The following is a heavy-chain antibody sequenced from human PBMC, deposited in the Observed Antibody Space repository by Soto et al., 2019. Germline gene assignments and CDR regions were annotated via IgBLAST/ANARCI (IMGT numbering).Heavy chain of an antibody. Sequence: GGSLRLSCAASGFIFSYDWMNWVRQVPGKGLAWVSRLSPDGSITKYADSVKGRFTISRDNAKNTLYLQMNSLRAEDTAVYYCARDKGRSPLDYWGQGTLVTVSS. V-gene: IGHV3-74*01. CDR2: LSPDGSIT. D-gene: IGHD2-15*01. J-gene: IGHJ4*02. CDR1: GFIFSYDW. CDR3: ARDKGRSPLDY.